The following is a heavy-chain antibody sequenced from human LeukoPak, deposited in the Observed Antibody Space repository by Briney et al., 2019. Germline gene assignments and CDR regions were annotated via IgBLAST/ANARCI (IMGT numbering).Heavy chain of an antibody. V-gene: IGHV3-23*01. CDR1: GFTFSSYA. CDR2: ISGSGGST. Sequence: GGSLRLSCAASGFTFSSYAMSWVRQAPGKGLEWVSAISGSGGSTYYADSVKGRFTISRDSSKNTLYLQMNSLRAEDTAVYYCAKGVNDFWSGYDYWGQGTLVTVSS. D-gene: IGHD3-3*01. J-gene: IGHJ4*02. CDR3: AKGVNDFWSGYDY.